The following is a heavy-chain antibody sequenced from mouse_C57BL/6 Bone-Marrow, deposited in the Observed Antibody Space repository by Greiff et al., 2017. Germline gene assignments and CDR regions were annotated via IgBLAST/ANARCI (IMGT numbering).Heavy chain of an antibody. CDR3: ARDSSGFFAY. D-gene: IGHD3-2*02. CDR1: GYAFTNYL. J-gene: IGHJ3*01. Sequence: QVQLKESGAELVRPGTSVKVSCKASGYAFTNYLIEWVKQRPGQGLEWIGVINPGSGGTKYNEKFKGKATLTADKSSSTAYMQLSSLTSEDSAVYFCARDSSGFFAYWGQGTLVTVSA. V-gene: IGHV1-54*01. CDR2: INPGSGGT.